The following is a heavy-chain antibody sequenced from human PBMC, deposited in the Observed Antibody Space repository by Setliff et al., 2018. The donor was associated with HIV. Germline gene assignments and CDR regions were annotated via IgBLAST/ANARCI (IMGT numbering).Heavy chain of an antibody. Sequence: PSETLSLTCSVSGASITSHNWSWIRQAAGKGLEWIGRIYTRGNTNHNPSLRSRVTMSVDTSKNQFSLKVTSVTAADTAVYYCTRDLWGDDYYYNNMDVWGKGTTVTVSS. CDR1: GASITSHN. V-gene: IGHV4-4*07. CDR2: IYTRGNT. J-gene: IGHJ6*03. CDR3: TRDLWGDDYYYNNMDV. D-gene: IGHD2-21*02.